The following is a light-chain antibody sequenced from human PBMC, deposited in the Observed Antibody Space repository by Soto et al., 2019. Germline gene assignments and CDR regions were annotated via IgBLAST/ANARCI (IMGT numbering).Light chain of an antibody. V-gene: IGLV2-11*01. CDR3: CSYAGSYTWV. CDR2: DVS. CDR1: SSDVGAYNY. J-gene: IGLJ3*02. Sequence: QSALTQPRSVSGSPGQSVTISCTGTSSDVGAYNYVSWYQHHPGKAPKLMIYDVSKRPSGVPDRFSGSKSGTTASLTISGLQAEDEADYYCCSYAGSYTWVFGGGTKLTVL.